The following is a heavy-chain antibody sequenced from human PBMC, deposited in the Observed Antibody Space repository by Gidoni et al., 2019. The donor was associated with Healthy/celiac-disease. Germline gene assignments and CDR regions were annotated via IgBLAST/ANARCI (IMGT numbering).Heavy chain of an antibody. V-gene: IGHV4-31*03. CDR3: ARAVPSGGYCSGGSCYYPDY. Sequence: QVQLQASGPGLLKPSQTLSLTCTVSCGSTSCGGYSWGWICQHPGKGLEWIGYIYYSGSTYYNPSLKSRVTISVDTSKNQFSLKLSSVTAADTAVYDCARAVPSGGYCSGGSCYYPDYWGQGTLVTVSS. CDR1: CGSTSCGGYS. D-gene: IGHD2-15*01. CDR2: IYYSGST. J-gene: IGHJ4*02.